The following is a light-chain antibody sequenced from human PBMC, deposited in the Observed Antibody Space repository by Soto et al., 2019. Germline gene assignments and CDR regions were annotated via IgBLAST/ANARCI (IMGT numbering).Light chain of an antibody. V-gene: IGKV3D-7*01. CDR2: GAS. Sequence: LAPRGSVTLSFRARPGVSHRSLTWHQQKPCQAPRLLNYGASNRATSIPARFSGSGSGTYFTLTISNLQPEDFAVYYCQQDYNLPLMYTFGQGTKLEIK. J-gene: IGKJ2*01. CDR1: PGVSHRS. CDR3: QQDYNLPLMYT.